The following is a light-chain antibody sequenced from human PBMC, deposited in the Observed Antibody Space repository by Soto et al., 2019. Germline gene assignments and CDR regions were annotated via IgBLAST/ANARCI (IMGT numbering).Light chain of an antibody. J-gene: IGKJ1*01. CDR2: GAS. Sequence: DIVMTQSPSTLSVSPGERATLACRASQSVSSYLAWYQQKPGQAPKLLIYGASSLATGIPARFSGSGSGTEFTLTISSLQSEDFAAYYCQQYNSWPQTFGQGTKVEIK. CDR3: QQYNSWPQT. CDR1: QSVSSY. V-gene: IGKV3-15*01.